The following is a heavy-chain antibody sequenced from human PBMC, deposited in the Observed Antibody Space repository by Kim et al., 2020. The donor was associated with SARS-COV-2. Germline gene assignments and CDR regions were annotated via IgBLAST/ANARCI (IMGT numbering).Heavy chain of an antibody. D-gene: IGHD3-22*01. V-gene: IGHV4-34*01. CDR1: GGSFSGYY. CDR3: AVGYYYDSSGYYYAGGNGYEDY. CDR2: INHSGST. J-gene: IGHJ4*02. Sequence: SETLSLTCAVYGGSFSGYYWSWIRQPPGKGLEWIGEINHSGSTNYNPSLKSRVTISVDTSKNQFSLKLSSVTAADTAVYYCAVGYYYDSSGYYYAGGNGYEDYWGQGTLVTVSS.